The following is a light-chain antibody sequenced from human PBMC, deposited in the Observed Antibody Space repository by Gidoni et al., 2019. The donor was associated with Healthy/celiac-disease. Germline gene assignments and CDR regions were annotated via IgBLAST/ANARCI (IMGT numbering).Light chain of an antibody. CDR2: AAS. CDR1: QSISSY. V-gene: IGKV1-39*01. J-gene: IGKJ2*03. CDR3: QQSYSTPPDS. Sequence: TRSELSLSASVGDRVTITCRASQSISSYLNWYQQKPGKAPKLLIYAASSLQSGVPSRFSGSGSGTDFTLTISSLQPEDFATYYCQQSYSTPPDSFXQXTKLEIK.